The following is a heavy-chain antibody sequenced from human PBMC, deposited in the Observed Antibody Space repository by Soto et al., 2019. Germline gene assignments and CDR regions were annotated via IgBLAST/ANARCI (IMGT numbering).Heavy chain of an antibody. D-gene: IGHD4-17*01. CDR2: IDPSDSYT. J-gene: IGHJ4*02. CDR1: GYSFTSYW. Sequence: GESLQISCTGSGYSFTSYWISWVRQMPGKGLEWMGRIDPSDSYTNYSPSFQGHVTISADKSISTAYLQWSSLKASDTAMYYCATTEKGPYGDYHSLDYWGQGTLVTVSS. V-gene: IGHV5-10-1*01. CDR3: ATTEKGPYGDYHSLDY.